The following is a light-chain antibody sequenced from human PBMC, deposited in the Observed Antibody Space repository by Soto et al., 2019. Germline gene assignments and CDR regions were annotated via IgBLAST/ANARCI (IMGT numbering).Light chain of an antibody. CDR1: QSVSSSY. CDR2: GAS. V-gene: IGKV3-20*01. Sequence: EIVLTQSPGTLSLSPGERATLSCRASQSVSSSYLAWYQQKPGKAPRLLIYGASIRATGIPDRFSGSGSGTDFTLTISRLEPEDFAVYYCQQYCSSPRTFGQGTKVEIK. J-gene: IGKJ1*01. CDR3: QQYCSSPRT.